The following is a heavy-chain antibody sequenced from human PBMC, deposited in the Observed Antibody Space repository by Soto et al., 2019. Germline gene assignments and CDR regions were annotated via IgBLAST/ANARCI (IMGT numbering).Heavy chain of an antibody. CDR1: GGSISSYY. CDR2: IKSKTDGGTT. D-gene: IGHD3-22*01. Sequence: ETLSLTCTVSGGSISSYYWSWIRQPPGKGLEWVGRIKSKTDGGTTDYAAPVKGRFTISRDDSKNTLYLQMNSLKTEDTAVYYCTTDHRDFMIVVFLDYWGQETLFTVSS. CDR3: TTDHRDFMIVVFLDY. V-gene: IGHV3-15*07. J-gene: IGHJ4*02.